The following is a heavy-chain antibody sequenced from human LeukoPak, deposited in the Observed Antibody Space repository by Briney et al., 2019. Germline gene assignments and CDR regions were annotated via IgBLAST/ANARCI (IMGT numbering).Heavy chain of an antibody. J-gene: IGHJ5*02. CDR3: ARSLGTYWGKDFLNWFDP. CDR2: INPNSGNT. V-gene: IGHV1-8*01. CDR1: EYTFTNYD. Sequence: ASVKVSCKASEYTFTNYDINWVRQATGQGLEWMGWINPNSGNTGYTQKFQGRVTMTRNTSLSTAYMELTSLKSEDTAVYYCARSLGTYWGKDFLNWFDPWGQGTLVTVSA. D-gene: IGHD3-16*01.